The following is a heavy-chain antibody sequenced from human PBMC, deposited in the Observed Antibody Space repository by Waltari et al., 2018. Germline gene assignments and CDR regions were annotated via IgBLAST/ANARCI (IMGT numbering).Heavy chain of an antibody. CDR3: AIPSSIAARRGIGY. V-gene: IGHV1-8*01. Sequence: QVQLVQSGAEVKKPGASVKVSCKASGYTFTSYDINWVRQATGQGLEWMGWMNPTSGNTGYAQKFKGSVTMTRNTSISTAYMELSSLRSEDTAVYYCAIPSSIAARRGIGYWGQGTLVTVSS. CDR2: MNPTSGNT. J-gene: IGHJ4*02. CDR1: GYTFTSYD. D-gene: IGHD6-6*01.